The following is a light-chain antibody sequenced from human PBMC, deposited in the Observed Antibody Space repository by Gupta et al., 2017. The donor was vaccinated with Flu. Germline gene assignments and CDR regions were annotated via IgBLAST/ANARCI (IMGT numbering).Light chain of an antibody. V-gene: IGLV3-21*03. CDR2: AFP. CDR3: QVWESSVTLGSV. J-gene: IGLJ1*01. CDR1: NRASKS. Sequence: KTPKITCVGHNRASKSVHWYQQKPCQAPVLVVSAFPPRPSGSPERFSGSNSGNTATLTISSVEAGDEADYYCQVWESSVTLGSVFGTGTKFAVL.